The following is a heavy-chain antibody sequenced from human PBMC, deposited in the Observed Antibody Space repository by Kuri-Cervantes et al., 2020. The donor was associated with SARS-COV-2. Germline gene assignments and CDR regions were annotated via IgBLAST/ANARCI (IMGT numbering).Heavy chain of an antibody. Sequence: GESLKISCAASGFTFSGHWIHWVRQAPGKGLVWVSRINPDGSYTNNADSVKGRFTISRDNAKNSLYLQMNSLRAEDTAVYYCARDARITIFGVEPWGYYGMDVWGQGTTVTVSS. CDR3: ARDARITIFGVEPWGYYGMDV. CDR1: GFTFSGHW. J-gene: IGHJ6*02. D-gene: IGHD3-3*01. CDR2: INPDGSYT. V-gene: IGHV3-74*01.